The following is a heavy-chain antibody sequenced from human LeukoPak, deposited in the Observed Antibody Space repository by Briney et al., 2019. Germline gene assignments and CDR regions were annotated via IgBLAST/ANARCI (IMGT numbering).Heavy chain of an antibody. CDR3: ARDRSDAFDI. J-gene: IGHJ3*02. V-gene: IGHV4-59*01. CDR2: IYYSGST. Sequence: SKTLSLTCTVSGGSISNYYWSWVRQPPGKGLEWIGYIYYSGSTNCNPSLKSRVTISVDTSKNQFSLKLSSVTAADTAVYFCARDRSDAFDIWGQGTMVTVSS. CDR1: GGSISNYY.